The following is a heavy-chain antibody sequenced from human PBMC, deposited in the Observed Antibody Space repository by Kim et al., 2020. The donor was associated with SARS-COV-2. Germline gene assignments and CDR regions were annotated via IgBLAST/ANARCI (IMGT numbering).Heavy chain of an antibody. Sequence: ASVKVSCKTSGHFFTRDSIHWVRQAPGQGLEWMGGIDCGNGNTIYSQKFQGRVIFTTDTSASTAYMELSFLRSEDSAVYYCLGGFYFDYWGQVTIVTGSS. V-gene: IGHV1-3*01. CDR1: GHFFTRDS. J-gene: IGHJ4*02. CDR3: LGGFYFDY. CDR2: IDCGNGNT. D-gene: IGHD3-16*01.